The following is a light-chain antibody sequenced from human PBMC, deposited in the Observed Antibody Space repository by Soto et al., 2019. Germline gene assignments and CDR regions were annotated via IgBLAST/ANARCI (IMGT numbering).Light chain of an antibody. Sequence: ETLITHSPDTLSVSLGERATLSCRASQSLRSSLAWYQQKPGQAPRLLIYDASTRATGIPARFSGSGSGTDFTLTISGLQSEDFAVYFCHHYASTFGQGTKVDIK. J-gene: IGKJ1*01. CDR3: HHYAST. V-gene: IGKV3-15*01. CDR2: DAS. CDR1: QSLRSS.